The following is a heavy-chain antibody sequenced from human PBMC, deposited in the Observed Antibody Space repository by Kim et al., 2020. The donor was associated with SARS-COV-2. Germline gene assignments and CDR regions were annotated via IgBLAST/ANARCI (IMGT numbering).Heavy chain of an antibody. J-gene: IGHJ4*02. CDR1: GFTFTNYA. D-gene: IGHD3-10*01. CDR3: AKDVGNYYSGTTRGVFDY. V-gene: IGHV3-23*01. CDR2: VGGSGTDT. Sequence: GGSLRLSCAASGFTFTNYAMTWVRQAPGKGLEWVSGVGGSGTDTFYADSVKGRFTISRDNSENTLYLHVNSLRAEDTAVYYCAKDVGNYYSGTTRGVFDYWGQGTLVTVSS.